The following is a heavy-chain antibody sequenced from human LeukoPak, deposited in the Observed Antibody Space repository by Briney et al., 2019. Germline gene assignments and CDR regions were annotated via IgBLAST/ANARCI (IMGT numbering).Heavy chain of an antibody. D-gene: IGHD6-13*01. CDR3: ARVYEGFSSWSGNYYYYGMDV. J-gene: IGHJ6*02. Sequence: PLETLSLTCTVSGGSVSSGSYYWSWTRQPPGRGLEWIGYIYYSGSTNYNPSLKSRVTISVYKSKNQFSLKLSSVTAADTAVYYCARVYEGFSSWSGNYYYYGMDVWGQGTTVPVSS. CDR2: IYYSGST. CDR1: GGSVSSGSYY. V-gene: IGHV4-61*01.